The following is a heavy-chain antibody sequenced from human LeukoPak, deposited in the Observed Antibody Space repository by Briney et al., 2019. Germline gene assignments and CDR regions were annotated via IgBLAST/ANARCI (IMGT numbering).Heavy chain of an antibody. J-gene: IGHJ4*02. CDR3: ARLLNTAMAIDY. CDR1: GGSISSGSYY. V-gene: IGHV4-61*02. D-gene: IGHD5-18*01. CDR2: IYTSGST. Sequence: PSQTLSLTCTVSGGSISSGSYYWSWIRQPAGKGLEWIGRIYTSGSTNYNPSLKSRVTISVDTSKNQFSLKLSSVTAADTAVYYCARLLNTAMAIDYWGQGTLVTVSS.